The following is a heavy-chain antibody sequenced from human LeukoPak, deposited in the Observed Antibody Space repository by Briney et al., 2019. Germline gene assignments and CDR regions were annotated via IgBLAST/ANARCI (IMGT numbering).Heavy chain of an antibody. V-gene: IGHV3-30-3*01. J-gene: IGHJ4*02. CDR2: ISYDGSNK. D-gene: IGHD3-16*01. CDR1: GFTFSSYA. CDR3: AREPQSWDYFDY. Sequence: GGSLRLSCAASGFTFSSYAMHWVRQAPGKGLGWVAVISYDGSNKYYADSVKGRLTISRDNSKNTLYLQMNSLRAEDTAVYYCAREPQSWDYFDYWGQGTLVTVSS.